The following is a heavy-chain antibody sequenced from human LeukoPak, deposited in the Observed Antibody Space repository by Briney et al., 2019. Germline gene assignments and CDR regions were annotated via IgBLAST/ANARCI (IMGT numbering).Heavy chain of an antibody. CDR1: GFTFSSYS. J-gene: IGHJ4*02. D-gene: IGHD3-10*01. CDR3: ARRYGSGSYYNYFDY. Sequence: PGGSLRLSCAASGFTFSSYSMSWVRQAPGKGLEWVSYISSSSSTIYYADSVKGRFTISRDNAKNSLYLQMNSLRAEDTAVYYCARRYGSGSYYNYFDYWGQGTLVTVSS. CDR2: ISSSSSTI. V-gene: IGHV3-48*01.